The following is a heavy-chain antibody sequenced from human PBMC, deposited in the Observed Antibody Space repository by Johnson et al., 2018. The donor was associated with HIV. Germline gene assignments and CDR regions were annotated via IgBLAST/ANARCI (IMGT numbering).Heavy chain of an antibody. J-gene: IGHJ3*02. CDR2: IKQDGSEK. CDR3: ARVGATAAFDI. CDR1: GFTFSSYG. V-gene: IGHV3-7*03. D-gene: IGHD1-26*01. Sequence: EVQLVESGGGVVQPGRSLRLSCAASGFTFSSYGMHWVRQAPGKGLEWVANIKQDGSEKYYVDSVKGRFTISRDNAKNSLYLQMNSLRAEDTAVYYCARVGATAAFDIWDQGTMVTVSS.